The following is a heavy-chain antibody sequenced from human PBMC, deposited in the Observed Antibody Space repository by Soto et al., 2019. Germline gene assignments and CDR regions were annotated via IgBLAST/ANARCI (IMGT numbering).Heavy chain of an antibody. Sequence: GGSLRRSCAASGFTFSSYSMNWVRQAPGKGLEWVSSISSSSSYIYYADSVKGRFTISRDNAKNSLYPQMNSLRAEDTAVYYCARWQLTGDAFDIWGQGTMVTVSS. J-gene: IGHJ3*02. V-gene: IGHV3-21*01. CDR1: GFTFSSYS. CDR3: ARWQLTGDAFDI. D-gene: IGHD1-26*01. CDR2: ISSSSSYI.